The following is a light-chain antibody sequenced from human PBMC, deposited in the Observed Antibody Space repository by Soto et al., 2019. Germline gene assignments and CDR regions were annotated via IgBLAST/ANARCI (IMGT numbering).Light chain of an antibody. Sequence: GDRVTITCRASQSISSWLAWYQQKPGKAPKLLIYDASSLESGVPSRFSGSGSGTEFTLTISSLQPDDFATYYCQQYNSYPWTFGQGTKVKIK. V-gene: IGKV1-5*01. CDR1: QSISSW. CDR3: QQYNSYPWT. J-gene: IGKJ1*01. CDR2: DAS.